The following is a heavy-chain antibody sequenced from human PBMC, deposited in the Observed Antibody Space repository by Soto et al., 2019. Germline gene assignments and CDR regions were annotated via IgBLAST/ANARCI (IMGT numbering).Heavy chain of an antibody. CDR1: GYTFTGYY. CDR3: ARDLRGYSYAYGMDV. D-gene: IGHD5-18*01. V-gene: IGHV1-2*04. Sequence: ASVKVSCKASGYTFTGYYIHWVRRAPGQGLEWMGWINPNSGGTNYAQKFQGWVTMTRDTSISTAYMELSRLRSDDTAVYYCARDLRGYSYAYGMDVWGQGTTVTVSS. J-gene: IGHJ6*02. CDR2: INPNSGGT.